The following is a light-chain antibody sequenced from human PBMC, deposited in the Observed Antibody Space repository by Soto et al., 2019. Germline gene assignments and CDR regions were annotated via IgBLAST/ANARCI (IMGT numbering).Light chain of an antibody. V-gene: IGLV1-40*01. CDR1: SSNIGAGYD. CDR2: GNS. Sequence: QSVLTQPPSVSGATGQRVTISCTGSSSNIGAGYDVHWYQQLPGTAPKLLIYGNSNRPSGVPDRFSGSKSGTSASLAITGLQAEDEADYDCQSYDSSLSAHVFGTGTNLTVL. CDR3: QSYDSSLSAHV. J-gene: IGLJ1*01.